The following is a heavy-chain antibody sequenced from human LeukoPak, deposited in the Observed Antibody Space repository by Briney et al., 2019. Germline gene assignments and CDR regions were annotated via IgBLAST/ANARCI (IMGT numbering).Heavy chain of an antibody. CDR2: ITGSGGTT. J-gene: IGHJ6*03. CDR3: ANDHLPGRDYYYMDV. CDR1: GFTFSFYG. Sequence: GGSLRLSCVASGFTFSFYGMTWVRQAPGKGLEWVSGITGSGGTTYSADSVKGRFTISRDNSKNTLYLQMNSLRAEDTALYYCANDHLPGRDYYYMDVWGKGTTVTVSS. V-gene: IGHV3-23*01.